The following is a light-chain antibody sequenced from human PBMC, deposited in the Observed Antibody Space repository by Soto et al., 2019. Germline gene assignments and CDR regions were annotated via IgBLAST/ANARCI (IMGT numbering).Light chain of an antibody. CDR3: QSYDSSLSVNYV. CDR1: SSNIGAGYD. V-gene: IGLV1-40*01. CDR2: GNS. J-gene: IGLJ1*01. Sequence: QSALTQPPSVSGAPGQRVTISCTGSSSNIGAGYDVHWYQQLPGTAPKLLIYGNSNRPSGVPDRFSGSKSGTSASLAITGLQAEDEADYYCQSYDSSLSVNYVFGSWTKVTVL.